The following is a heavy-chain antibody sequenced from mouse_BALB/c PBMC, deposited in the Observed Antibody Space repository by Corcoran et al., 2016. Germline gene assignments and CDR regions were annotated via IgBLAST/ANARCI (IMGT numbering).Heavy chain of an antibody. V-gene: IGHV3-6*02. D-gene: IGHD3-1*01. CDR1: GYSITSGYY. CDR2: ISYDGSN. Sequence: DVQLQESGPGLVKPSQSLSLTCSVTGYSITSGYYWNWIRRFPGNKLEWMGYISYDGSNNYNPSLKNRISITRDTSKNQFFLKLNSVTTEDTATYYCARGSGGLFAYWGQGTLVTVSA. CDR3: ARGSGGLFAY. J-gene: IGHJ3*01.